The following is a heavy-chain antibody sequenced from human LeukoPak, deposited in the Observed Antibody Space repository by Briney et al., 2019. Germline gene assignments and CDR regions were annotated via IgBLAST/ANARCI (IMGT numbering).Heavy chain of an antibody. D-gene: IGHD1-26*01. J-gene: IGHJ3*02. Sequence: GESLKISCQCSGYRFTNYWIGWVRQVPGKGLEWMGIIYPGDSDTRYSPSFQGQVTISADKSISTAYLQWSSLKASDTAMYYCARLSGSYYSAFDIWGQGTMLTVSS. CDR1: GYRFTNYW. V-gene: IGHV5-51*01. CDR3: ARLSGSYYSAFDI. CDR2: IYPGDSDT.